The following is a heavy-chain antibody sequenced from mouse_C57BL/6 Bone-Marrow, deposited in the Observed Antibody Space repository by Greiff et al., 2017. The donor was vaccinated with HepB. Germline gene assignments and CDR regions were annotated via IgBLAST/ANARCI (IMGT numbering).Heavy chain of an antibody. V-gene: IGHV1-81*01. CDR3: AKGPHYYAMDY. J-gene: IGHJ4*01. CDR2: IYPRSGNT. Sequence: VKLQQSGAELARPGASVKLSCKASGYTFTSYGISWVKQRTGQGLEWIGEIYPRSGNTYYNEKFKGKATLTADKSSSTAYMELRSLTSEDSAVYFCAKGPHYYAMDYWGQGTSVTVSS. CDR1: GYTFTSYG.